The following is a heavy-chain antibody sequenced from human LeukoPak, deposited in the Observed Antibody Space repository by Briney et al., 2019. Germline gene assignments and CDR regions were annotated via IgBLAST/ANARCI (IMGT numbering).Heavy chain of an antibody. V-gene: IGHV4-34*01. Sequence: SETLSLTCAVYGGSFSGYYWSWIRQPPGKGLEWIGEINHSGSTNHNPSLKSRVTISVDTSKNQFSLKLSSVTAADTAVYYCARAQERRGGRWFDPWGQGTLVTVSS. J-gene: IGHJ5*02. CDR1: GGSFSGYY. CDR2: INHSGST. D-gene: IGHD1-1*01. CDR3: ARAQERRGGRWFDP.